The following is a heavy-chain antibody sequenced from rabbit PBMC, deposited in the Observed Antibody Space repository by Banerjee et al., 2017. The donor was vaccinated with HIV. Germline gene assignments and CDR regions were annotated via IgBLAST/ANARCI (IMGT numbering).Heavy chain of an antibody. J-gene: IGHJ4*01. CDR1: GFSFSSSYY. V-gene: IGHV1S45*01. D-gene: IGHD4-1*01. CDR3: AREAYYSSGYLNL. Sequence: QEQLVESGGGLVKPEGSLTLTCTASGFSFSSSYYMCWVRQAPGKGLEWIACIATGSGITSYANWAKGRFTISKTSSTTVTLEVASLTAADTATYFCAREAYYSSGYLNLWGQGTLVTVS. CDR2: IATGSGIT.